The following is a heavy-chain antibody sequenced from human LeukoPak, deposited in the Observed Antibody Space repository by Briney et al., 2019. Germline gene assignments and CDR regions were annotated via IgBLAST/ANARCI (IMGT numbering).Heavy chain of an antibody. Sequence: GGSLRLSCAASGFTFSGYDMHWVRQAPGKGLEWVALIRSDGSDKYYADSVKGRFTISRDNAKNTLFLQMNSLRAEDTAVYYCARISSDSISYYDHWGQGTLVTVSS. CDR2: IRSDGSDK. V-gene: IGHV3-33*01. D-gene: IGHD3-22*01. J-gene: IGHJ4*02. CDR3: ARISSDSISYYDH. CDR1: GFTFSGYD.